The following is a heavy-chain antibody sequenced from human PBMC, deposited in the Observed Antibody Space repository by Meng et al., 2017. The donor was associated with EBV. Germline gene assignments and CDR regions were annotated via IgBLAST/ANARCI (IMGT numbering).Heavy chain of an antibody. CDR1: GYTFTSYE. CDR3: ARGRGVYCSGGSCYPGWFDP. J-gene: IGHJ5*02. V-gene: IGHV1-8*01. D-gene: IGHD2-15*01. Sequence: QLLQSGAEVTKPGASVKSPCKPSGYTFTSYEINWVRQATGQGLEWMGWMNPNSGNTGYAQKFQGRVTMTRNTSISTAYMELSSLRSEDTAVYYCARGRGVYCSGGSCYPGWFDPWGQGTLVTVSS. CDR2: MNPNSGNT.